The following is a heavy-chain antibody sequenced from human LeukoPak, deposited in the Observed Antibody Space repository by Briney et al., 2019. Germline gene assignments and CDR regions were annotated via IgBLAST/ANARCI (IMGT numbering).Heavy chain of an antibody. CDR2: ISSSSSYT. J-gene: IGHJ4*02. CDR3: ARPLRYCSGWETTYDY. V-gene: IGHV3-11*06. CDR1: GYTFSDYY. Sequence: PGGSLRLSCAASGYTFSDYYMSWIRQAPGKGLEWVSYISSSSSYTNYADSVKGRFTISRDNAKNSLYLQMNSLRAEDTAVYYCARPLRYCSGWETTYDYWGQGTLVTVSS. D-gene: IGHD6-19*01.